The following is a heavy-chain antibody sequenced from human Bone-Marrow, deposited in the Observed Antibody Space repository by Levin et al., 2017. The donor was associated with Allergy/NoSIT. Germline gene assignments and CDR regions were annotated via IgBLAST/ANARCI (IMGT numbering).Heavy chain of an antibody. CDR2: IWYDGKNQ. Sequence: SCVASGFNFNDEGMHWVRQAPGKGLEWVALIWYDGKNQYYGDSVKGRFTISRDNSKNTLYLQMNSLRTEDTAVYYCVKDKGYCSSAACYGRVGIDVWGQGTTVNVFS. J-gene: IGHJ6*02. CDR1: GFNFNDEG. D-gene: IGHD2-2*01. V-gene: IGHV3-33*06. CDR3: VKDKGYCSSAACYGRVGIDV.